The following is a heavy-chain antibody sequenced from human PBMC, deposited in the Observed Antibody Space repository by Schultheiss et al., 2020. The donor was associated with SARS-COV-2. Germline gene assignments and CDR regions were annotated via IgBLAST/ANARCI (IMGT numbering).Heavy chain of an antibody. D-gene: IGHD2-15*01. Sequence: GESLKISCAVSGFTVSASYMSWVRQAPGKGLEWVSVFHPDDTTHYADSVKGRFSISRDNSKNTLYLQMNSLRDEDTAAYYCTRTLPSRIGYYFDSWGQGILITVSS. J-gene: IGHJ4*02. V-gene: IGHV3-53*01. CDR3: TRTLPSRIGYYFDS. CDR1: GFTVSASY. CDR2: FHPDDTT.